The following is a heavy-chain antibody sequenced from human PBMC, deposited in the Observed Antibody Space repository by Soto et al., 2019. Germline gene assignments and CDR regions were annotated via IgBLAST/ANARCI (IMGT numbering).Heavy chain of an antibody. CDR1: GFVFRNYA. Sequence: GGSLRLSCAASGFVFRNYAMGWVRQGPGKGLEWVSSLSGSGITTNYAGSAKGRFTISRDNSKNTLFLQMTSLRAEDTAVYYCGKGNSKWGTGDAFDIWGQGTMVTVSS. CDR3: GKGNSKWGTGDAFDI. CDR2: LSGSGITT. V-gene: IGHV3-23*01. J-gene: IGHJ3*02. D-gene: IGHD7-27*01.